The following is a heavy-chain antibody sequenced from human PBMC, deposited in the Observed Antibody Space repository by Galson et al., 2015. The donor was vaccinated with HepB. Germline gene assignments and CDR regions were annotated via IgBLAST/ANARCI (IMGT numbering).Heavy chain of an antibody. CDR2: IKTKDNNYAT. D-gene: IGHD6-19*01. CDR1: GFNFGGSA. Sequence: CAASGFNFGGSAIHWVRQASGKRPEWVGLIKTKDNNYATAYVPSLKGRFTVSRDDSKNMAYLHMKSLKSEDTAVYYCIRSGDFSGYSSKWGQGTLVTVSS. V-gene: IGHV3-73*01. J-gene: IGHJ4*02. CDR3: IRSGDFSGYSSK.